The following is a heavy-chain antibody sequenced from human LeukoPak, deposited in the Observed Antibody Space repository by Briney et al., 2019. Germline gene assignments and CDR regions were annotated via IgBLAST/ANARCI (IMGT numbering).Heavy chain of an antibody. CDR3: ARDPPEEVWFDP. Sequence: APVKVSCKASGYTFTGYYMHWVRQAPGQGLEWMGWINPNSGGTNYAQKFQGRVTMTRDTSISTAYMELSRLRSDDTAVYYCARDPPEEVWFDPWGQGTLVTVSS. CDR2: INPNSGGT. V-gene: IGHV1-2*02. J-gene: IGHJ5*02. CDR1: GYTFTGYY.